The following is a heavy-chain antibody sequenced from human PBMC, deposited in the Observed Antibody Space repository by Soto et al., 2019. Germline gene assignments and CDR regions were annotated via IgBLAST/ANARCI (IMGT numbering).Heavy chain of an antibody. J-gene: IGHJ4*02. V-gene: IGHV4-39*07. D-gene: IGHD1-26*01. CDR3: ARSNSGNYYEVFDY. CDR1: GGSISSSSYY. Sequence: PSETLSLTCSVSGGSISSSSYYWGWIRQPPGKGLEWIGNIYYSGKTYYTPSLKSRVTISVDKSKNQFSLKLSSVTAADTALYYCARSNSGNYYEVFDYWGQGTLVTVSS. CDR2: IYYSGKT.